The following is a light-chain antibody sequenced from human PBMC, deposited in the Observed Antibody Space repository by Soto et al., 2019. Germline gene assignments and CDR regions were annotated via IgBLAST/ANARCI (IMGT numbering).Light chain of an antibody. J-gene: IGKJ1*01. Sequence: DIQMTQSPSTLSASVGDRVTITCRASQNITKWLAWYQQKPGKAPKVLIYDASNLHSGVPSRFSVSGSGTEFTLSISSLQPDDFATYYCQQYNAKFGQGTKVDIK. CDR2: DAS. CDR1: QNITKW. V-gene: IGKV1-5*01. CDR3: QQYNAK.